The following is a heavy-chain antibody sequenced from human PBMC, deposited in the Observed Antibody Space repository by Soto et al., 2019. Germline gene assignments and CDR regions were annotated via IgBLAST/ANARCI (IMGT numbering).Heavy chain of an antibody. CDR2: IWYDGSNK. CDR1: GFTFSSYG. D-gene: IGHD4-17*01. CDR3: ARQRLDTVNPLD. J-gene: IGHJ4*02. V-gene: IGHV3-33*01. Sequence: GGSLRLSCAASGFTFSSYGMHWVRQAPGKGLEWVAVIWYDGSNKYYGESVKGRFTISRDNSKNTLYLQMSSLRAEDTAVYYCARQRLDTVNPLDWGQGTLVTVSS.